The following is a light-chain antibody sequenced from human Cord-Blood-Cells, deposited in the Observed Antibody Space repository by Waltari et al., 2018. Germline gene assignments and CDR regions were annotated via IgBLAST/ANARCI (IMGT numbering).Light chain of an antibody. J-gene: IGKJ1*01. Sequence: DIQMTQSPSSLSVSVGDRVTITCRASQSISSYLNWYQQKPGKAPKLLIYAASSLQSGVPSRFSGSGSGTDFTLTISSLQPEDFATYYCQQSYSTPRTFGQGP. CDR3: QQSYSTPRT. CDR1: QSISSY. CDR2: AAS. V-gene: IGKV1-39*01.